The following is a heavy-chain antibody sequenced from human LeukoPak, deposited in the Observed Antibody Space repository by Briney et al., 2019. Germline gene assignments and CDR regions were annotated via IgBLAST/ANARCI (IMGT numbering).Heavy chain of an antibody. V-gene: IGHV1-2*02. J-gene: IGHJ4*02. Sequence: ASVKVSCKASGYTFTGYYMHWVRQAPGQGLEWMGWINPNSGGTNYAQKFQGRVTMTRDTSISTAYMELRSLRSDDTAVYYCARKYYDFWSGHRPNYFDYWGQGTLVTVSS. CDR1: GYTFTGYY. D-gene: IGHD3-3*01. CDR2: INPNSGGT. CDR3: ARKYYDFWSGHRPNYFDY.